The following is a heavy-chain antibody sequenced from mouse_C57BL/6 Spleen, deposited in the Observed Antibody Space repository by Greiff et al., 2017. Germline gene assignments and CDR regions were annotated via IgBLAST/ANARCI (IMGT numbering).Heavy chain of an antibody. V-gene: IGHV1-53*01. CDR2: INPSNGGT. CDR3: ASEGDGYLYAMDY. CDR1: GYTFTSYW. D-gene: IGHD2-3*01. J-gene: IGHJ4*01. Sequence: VQLQQSGTELVKPGASVKLSCKASGYTFTSYWMHWVKQRPGQGLEWIGNINPSNGGTNYNEKFKSKATLTVDKSSSTAYMQLRSLTSEDSAVYYCASEGDGYLYAMDYWGQGTSVTVSA.